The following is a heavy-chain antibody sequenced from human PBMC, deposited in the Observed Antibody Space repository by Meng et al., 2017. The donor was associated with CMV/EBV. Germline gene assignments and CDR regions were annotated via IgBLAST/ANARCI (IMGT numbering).Heavy chain of an antibody. CDR1: GFTFSSYA. CDR2: IWYDGSNK. D-gene: IGHD4-11*01. Sequence: GESLKISCAASGFTFSSYAMSWVRQAPGKGLEWVAVIWYDGSNKYYADSVKGRFTISRDNSKNTLYLQMNSLRAEDTAVYYCAKGLDYYGMDVWGQGTTVTVSS. V-gene: IGHV3-33*06. CDR3: AKGLDYYGMDV. J-gene: IGHJ6*02.